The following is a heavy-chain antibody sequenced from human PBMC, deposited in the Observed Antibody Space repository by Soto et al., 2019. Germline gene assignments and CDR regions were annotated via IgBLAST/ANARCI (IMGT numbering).Heavy chain of an antibody. Sequence: QVQLVQSGAEVKKPGSSVKDSCKASGGTFSSYAISWVRQAPGQGLGRMGAIIPTFGTANYAQKFQGRVTITADESTSTSYMELSSLRSEDTAVYYCARGAEDIVLVPAAAYYYYGMDVWGQGTTVTVSS. V-gene: IGHV1-69*12. CDR3: ARGAEDIVLVPAAAYYYYGMDV. CDR2: IIPTFGTA. CDR1: GGTFSSYA. J-gene: IGHJ6*02. D-gene: IGHD2-2*01.